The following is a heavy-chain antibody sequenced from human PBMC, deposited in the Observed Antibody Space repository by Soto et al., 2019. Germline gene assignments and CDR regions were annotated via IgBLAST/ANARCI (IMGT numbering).Heavy chain of an antibody. CDR3: ARDRRKYQQLGGHYYYGMDV. J-gene: IGHJ6*01. V-gene: IGHV3-53*04. CDR2: IYSGCST. D-gene: IGHD2-2*01. CDR1: WFTVSSNY. Sequence: PGGSLRLSCAASWFTVSSNYMSWVRQAPGKGLEWVSVIYSGCSTYYADSVKVLFTISRHNPKHTLYLQMNSLRAEDTDVYYCARDRRKYQQLGGHYYYGMDVWGQGNTVTVPS.